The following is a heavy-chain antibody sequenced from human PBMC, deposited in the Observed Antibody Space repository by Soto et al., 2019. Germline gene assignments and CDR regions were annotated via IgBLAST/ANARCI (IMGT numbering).Heavy chain of an antibody. D-gene: IGHD3-22*01. CDR3: ARVNYDNGHAFDV. V-gene: IGHV1-18*01. Sequence: QVQLVQSGAEVKKPGASVKVSCKASGYTFTSYGISWVRQAPGQGLEWMGWISAYNGNTIYAQKVQGRVSMTTDTSTSTAYMELRSLRADDTAVYHCARVNYDNGHAFDVWGQGTMVTVSS. CDR1: GYTFTSYG. CDR2: ISAYNGNT. J-gene: IGHJ3*01.